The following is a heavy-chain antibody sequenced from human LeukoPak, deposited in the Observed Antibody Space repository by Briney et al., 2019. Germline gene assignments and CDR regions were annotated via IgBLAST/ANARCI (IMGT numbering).Heavy chain of an antibody. V-gene: IGHV4-4*07. CDR2: IYTSGST. D-gene: IGHD1-26*01. CDR1: GGSISSYY. Sequence: PSETLSLICTVSGGSISSYYWSWIRQPAGKGLEWIGRIYTSGSTNYNPSLKSRVTMSVDTSKNQFSLKLSSVTAADTAVYYCASSWELLGDYFDYWGLGTLVTVSS. CDR3: ASSWELLGDYFDY. J-gene: IGHJ4*02.